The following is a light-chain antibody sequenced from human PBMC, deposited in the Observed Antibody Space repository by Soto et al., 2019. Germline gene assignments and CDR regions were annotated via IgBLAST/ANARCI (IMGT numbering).Light chain of an antibody. J-gene: IGKJ4*01. CDR3: QQYNSYIT. CDR1: QSISSW. CDR2: DAS. V-gene: IGKV1-5*01. Sequence: DIQMTHFPSTLSASVGDRVTVTCRASQSISSWLAWYQQKPGKAPKYLIYDASSLESGVQSRFSGSGSGTEFTLTISSLKPDDFATYYCQQYNSYITFGGGTKVDIK.